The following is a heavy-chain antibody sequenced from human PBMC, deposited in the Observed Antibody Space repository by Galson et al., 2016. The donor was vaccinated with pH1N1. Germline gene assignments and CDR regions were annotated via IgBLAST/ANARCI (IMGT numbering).Heavy chain of an antibody. Sequence: QSGAEVKKPGESLKISCSGAGYRFSTYWIGWVRQMPGQGLEWMAIISPNTSDTKYNPSFEGQVTISADRSIRTAYLPWSSLKASDTAIYYCALWRRDSAYNWNLPLDYWGQGTLVTVSS. CDR2: ISPNTSDT. CDR3: ALWRRDSAYNWNLPLDY. CDR1: GYRFSTYW. V-gene: IGHV5-51*03. J-gene: IGHJ4*02. D-gene: IGHD1-20*01.